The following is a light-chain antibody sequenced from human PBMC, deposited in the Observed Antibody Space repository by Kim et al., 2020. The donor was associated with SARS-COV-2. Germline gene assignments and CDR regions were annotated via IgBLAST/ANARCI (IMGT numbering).Light chain of an antibody. CDR1: QSLNIY. J-gene: IGKJ5*01. Sequence: LTPRETAALSCGASQSLNIYLAWYQHKRGQAPRLLIYDASNRVTGIPAMFSGSGSGTDFTLTISSLEPEDFAVYYCQQRSNWPRTFGQGTRLEIK. V-gene: IGKV3-11*01. CDR3: QQRSNWPRT. CDR2: DAS.